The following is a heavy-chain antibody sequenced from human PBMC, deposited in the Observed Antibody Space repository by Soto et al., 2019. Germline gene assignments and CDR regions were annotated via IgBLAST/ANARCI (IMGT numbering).Heavy chain of an antibody. Sequence: SETLSLTCTVSGGSISNYYWSWIRQPPGKGLEWIGYIYQSGSTSYNPSLKSRVTISVDRSKNQFSLKLNSVTAADTAVYYCARDNRSGYLFEYRAQRTPVTGSS. D-gene: IGHD3-22*01. V-gene: IGHV4-59*12. J-gene: IGHJ4*02. CDR3: ARDNRSGYLFEY. CDR2: IYQSGST. CDR1: GGSISNYY.